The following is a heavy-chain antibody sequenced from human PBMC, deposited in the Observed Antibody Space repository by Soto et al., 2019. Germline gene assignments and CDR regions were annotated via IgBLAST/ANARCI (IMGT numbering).Heavy chain of an antibody. CDR3: TRVGGYYGDYPNFDY. Sequence: SETLSLTCSVSGSSISNFYWSWIRQPPGKGLEWIGNIYYTGSTNYNPSHKSRVAISVDMSRKQVSLKLTSLTAADTAVYYCTRVGGYYGDYPNFDYWGQGTLVTVSS. CDR1: GSSISNFY. CDR2: IYYTGST. D-gene: IGHD4-17*01. J-gene: IGHJ4*02. V-gene: IGHV4-59*01.